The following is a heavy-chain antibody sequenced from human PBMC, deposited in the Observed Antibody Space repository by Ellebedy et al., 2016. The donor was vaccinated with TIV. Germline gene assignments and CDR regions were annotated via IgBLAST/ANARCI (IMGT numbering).Heavy chain of an antibody. D-gene: IGHD6-19*01. CDR1: GYTFSNYF. CDR2: INPSSGST. V-gene: IGHV1-46*04. Sequence: AASVKVSCKASGYTFSNYFVHWVRQAPRQGLEWMGIINPSSGSTTYAQKLQGRLTMTRDTSPSTVYMELSSLRSEDTAVYYCARARSSGWLHTPDYWGQGLLVTVSS. J-gene: IGHJ4*02. CDR3: ARARSSGWLHTPDY.